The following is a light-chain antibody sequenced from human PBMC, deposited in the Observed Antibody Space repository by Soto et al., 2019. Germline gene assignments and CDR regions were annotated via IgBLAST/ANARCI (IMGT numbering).Light chain of an antibody. CDR3: QSYDSSLSAHVV. CDR2: GNS. CDR1: SSNIGAGYD. Sequence: QSVLTQPPSVSGAPGQRVTISCTGSSSNIGAGYDVHWYQQLPGTAPKLLIYGNSNRPSGVPDRFSGSKSGTSASLAITGLQAEDAADYYCQSYDSSLSAHVVFGGGTKRTVL. V-gene: IGLV1-40*01. J-gene: IGLJ2*01.